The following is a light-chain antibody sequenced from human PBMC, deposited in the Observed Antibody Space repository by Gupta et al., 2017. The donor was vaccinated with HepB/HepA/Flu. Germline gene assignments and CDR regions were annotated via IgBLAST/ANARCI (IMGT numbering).Light chain of an antibody. J-gene: IGLJ2*01. Sequence: QSVLTQPPSVSGAPGQRVTISCTGSSSNIGAGYDVHWYQQLPGTAPKLLIYGNSNRPSGVPDRFSGSKSGTSDSLAITGLQAEDEADYYCQSYDSSLSVYGVCGGGTKLTVL. CDR2: GNS. CDR3: QSYDSSLSVYGV. V-gene: IGLV1-40*01. CDR1: SSNIGAGYD.